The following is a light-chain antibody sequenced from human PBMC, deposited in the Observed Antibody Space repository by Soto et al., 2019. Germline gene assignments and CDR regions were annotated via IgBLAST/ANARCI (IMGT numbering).Light chain of an antibody. V-gene: IGLV2-8*01. CDR2: EVS. Sequence: QSALTQPPSASGSPGQSVTISCTGSSSDVGGYNYVSWYQQYPGKAPKLMIYEVSKRPSGVPDRFSGSKSGNTASLTVSGLQAEDEADDYCCSYEGINDYVFGTGTQLTV. J-gene: IGLJ1*01. CDR3: CSYEGINDYV. CDR1: SSDVGGYNY.